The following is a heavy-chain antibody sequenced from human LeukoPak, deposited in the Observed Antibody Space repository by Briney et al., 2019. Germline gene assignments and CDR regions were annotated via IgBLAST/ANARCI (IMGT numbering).Heavy chain of an antibody. V-gene: IGHV3-30*04. D-gene: IGHD2-21*02. CDR1: GLTFSSYA. CDR2: ISYDGSNK. Sequence: GGSLRLSCAASGLTFSSYAMHWVRQAPGKGLEWVAVISYDGSNKYYADSVKGRFTISRDNSKNTLYLQMNSLRAEDTAVYYCARDPGAYCGGDCYSSPGMDVWGQGTTVTVSS. J-gene: IGHJ6*02. CDR3: ARDPGAYCGGDCYSSPGMDV.